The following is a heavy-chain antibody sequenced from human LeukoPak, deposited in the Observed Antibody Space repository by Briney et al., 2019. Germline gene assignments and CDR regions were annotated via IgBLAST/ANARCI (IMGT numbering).Heavy chain of an antibody. D-gene: IGHD6-13*01. CDR1: GYTFTSYW. Sequence: GESLKISCKGSGYTFTSYWIGWVRQMPGKGLEWMGIIYPVDSDTRYSPSFQGKVTISADKSIDTAYLQWSSLEASDTATYYCARRGGSRAFDSWGQGTLVTVSS. CDR2: IYPVDSDT. V-gene: IGHV5-51*01. J-gene: IGHJ4*02. CDR3: ARRGGSRAFDS.